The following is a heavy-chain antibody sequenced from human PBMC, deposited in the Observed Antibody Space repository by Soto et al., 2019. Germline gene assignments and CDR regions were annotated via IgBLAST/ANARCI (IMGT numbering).Heavy chain of an antibody. CDR3: AQSRRVNYYGMDV. CDR1: GFTFSSDC. J-gene: IGHJ6*02. Sequence: GGSLRLSCAASGFTFSSDCMHWFRQAPGKGLVWVAVIWYDGSNKYYADSVKGRFTISRDNSKNTLYLQMNSLRAEDTAVYYCAQSRRVNYYGMDVWGQGTTVTVSS. D-gene: IGHD3-22*01. V-gene: IGHV3-33*08. CDR2: IWYDGSNK.